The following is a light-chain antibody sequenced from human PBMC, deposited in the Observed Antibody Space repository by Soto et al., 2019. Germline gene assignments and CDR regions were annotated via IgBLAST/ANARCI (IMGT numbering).Light chain of an antibody. CDR3: SSHSGSINVV. CDR1: SSDVGGYNY. V-gene: IGLV2-8*01. Sequence: QSALTQPPSASGSPGQSVAISCTGTSSDVGGYNYVSWYQQHPGKAPKLMIYEVSKRPSGVPDRFSGSKSGNTASLTVSGLQAEDEADYYCSSHSGSINVVFGGGTQLTV. CDR2: EVS. J-gene: IGLJ2*01.